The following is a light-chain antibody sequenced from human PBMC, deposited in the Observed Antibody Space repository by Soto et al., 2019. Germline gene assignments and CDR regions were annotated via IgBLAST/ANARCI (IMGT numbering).Light chain of an antibody. V-gene: IGKV1-9*01. J-gene: IGKJ5*01. CDR3: QQLYSYST. Sequence: DIQLTQSPSFLSASVGDRVTITCRASQGISSYLAWYQQKPGEAPRLLIYAASTLQSGVPSRFSGSGSGTDFTLTISSLQPEDFATYYCQQLYSYSTFGQGTRLEIK. CDR2: AAS. CDR1: QGISSY.